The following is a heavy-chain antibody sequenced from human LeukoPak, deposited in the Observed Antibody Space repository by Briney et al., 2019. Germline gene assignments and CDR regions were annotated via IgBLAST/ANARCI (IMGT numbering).Heavy chain of an antibody. V-gene: IGHV4-39*01. CDR1: GGSISSSSYY. CDR3: ARHREDIVVVPFDY. CDR2: IYYSGNT. J-gene: IGHJ4*02. D-gene: IGHD2-2*01. Sequence: PSETLSLTCTVSGGSISSSSYYWGWIRQPPGKGLEWIRSIYYSGNTYYNPSLKSRVTISVDKSKNQFSLRLSSVTAADTAVYYCARHREDIVVVPFDYWGQGTLVTVPS.